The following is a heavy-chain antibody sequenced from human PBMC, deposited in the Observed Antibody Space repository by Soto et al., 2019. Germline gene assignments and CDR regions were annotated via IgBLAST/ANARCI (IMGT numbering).Heavy chain of an antibody. J-gene: IGHJ3*02. CDR1: GFTFSSYA. CDR3: ARDFPIAVAVEDAFDI. Sequence: QVQLVESGGGVVQPGRSLRLSCAASGFTFSSYAMHWVRQAPGKGLEWVAVISYDGSNKYYADSVKGRFTISRDNSKNTLYLQMNSLGAEDTAVYYCARDFPIAVAVEDAFDIWGQGTMVTVSS. V-gene: IGHV3-30-3*01. D-gene: IGHD6-19*01. CDR2: ISYDGSNK.